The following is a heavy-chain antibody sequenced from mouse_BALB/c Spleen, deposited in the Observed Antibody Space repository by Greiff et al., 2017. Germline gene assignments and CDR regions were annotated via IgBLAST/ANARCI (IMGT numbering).Heavy chain of an antibody. CDR3: ARHHYYGSDYFDY. Sequence: EVKLMESGGDLVKPGGSLKLSCAASGFTFSSYGMSWVRQTPDKRLEWVATISSGGSYTYYPDSVKGRFTISRDNAKNTLYLQMSSLKSEDTAMYYCARHHYYGSDYFDYWGQGTTLTVSS. CDR2: ISSGGSYT. D-gene: IGHD1-2*01. CDR1: GFTFSSYG. V-gene: IGHV5-6*01. J-gene: IGHJ2*01.